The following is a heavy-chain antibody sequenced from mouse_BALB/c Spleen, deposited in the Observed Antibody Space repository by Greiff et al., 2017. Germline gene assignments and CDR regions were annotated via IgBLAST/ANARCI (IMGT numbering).Heavy chain of an antibody. CDR3: ARGETARATWFAY. D-gene: IGHD3-2*01. Sequence: PGAELVKPGASVKMSCKASGYTFTSYNMHWVKQTPGQGLEWIGAIYPGNGDTSYNQKFKGKATLTADKSSSTAYMQLSSLTSEDSAVYYCARGETARATWFAYWGQGTLVTVSA. J-gene: IGHJ3*01. CDR2: IYPGNGDT. V-gene: IGHV1-12*01. CDR1: GYTFTSYN.